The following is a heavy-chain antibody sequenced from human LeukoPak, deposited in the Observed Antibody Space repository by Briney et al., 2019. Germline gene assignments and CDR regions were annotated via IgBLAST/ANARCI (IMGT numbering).Heavy chain of an antibody. CDR3: ARDPSGYSSSLNWFDP. J-gene: IGHJ5*02. CDR1: GGSISSSSYY. Sequence: SETLSLTCTVSGGSISSSSYYWGWIRQPPGKGLEWIGSIYYSGSTYYNPSLKSRVTISVDTSKNQFSLKLSSVTAADTAVYYCARDPSGYSSSLNWFDPWGQGTLVTVSS. CDR2: IYYSGST. D-gene: IGHD6-13*01. V-gene: IGHV4-39*07.